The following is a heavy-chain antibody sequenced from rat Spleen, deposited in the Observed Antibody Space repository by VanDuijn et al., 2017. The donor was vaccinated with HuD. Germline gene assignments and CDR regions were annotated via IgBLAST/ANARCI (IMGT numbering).Heavy chain of an antibody. Sequence: EVQLVESGGGLVQPGRSLKFSCAASGFTFSDYAMAWVRQAPKKGLEWVATISYDGGNTYYRDSVKGRFTISRDNAKSSLYLQMDSLRSEDTSTYYCVKDFNYGSYGYFDYWGQGVMVTVSS. CDR3: VKDFNYGSYGYFDY. CDR2: ISYDGGNT. CDR1: GFTFSDYA. V-gene: IGHV5-17*01. D-gene: IGHD1-3*01. J-gene: IGHJ2*01.